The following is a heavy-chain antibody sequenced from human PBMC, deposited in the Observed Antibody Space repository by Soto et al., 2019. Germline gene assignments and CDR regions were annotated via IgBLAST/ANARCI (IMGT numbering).Heavy chain of an antibody. CDR2: IYYGGST. J-gene: IGHJ4*02. Sequence: SETLSLTCTVSGCSVSSGSYYWSWIRQPPGKGLEWIGYIYYGGSTNYNPSLKSRVTISVDTSKNQFSLKLSSVTAADTAVYYCARDKGMGSGWYSEFDYWGQGTLVTVSS. CDR3: ARDKGMGSGWYSEFDY. V-gene: IGHV4-61*01. D-gene: IGHD6-19*01. CDR1: GCSVSSGSYY.